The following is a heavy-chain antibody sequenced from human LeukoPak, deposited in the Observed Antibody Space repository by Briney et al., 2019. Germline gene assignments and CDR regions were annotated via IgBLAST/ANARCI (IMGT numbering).Heavy chain of an antibody. D-gene: IGHD4-17*01. V-gene: IGHV1-2*02. CDR1: GYTFTGYY. J-gene: IGHJ5*02. Sequence: ASVKVSCKASGYTFTGYYMHWVRQAPGQGLEWMGWINPNSGATNYAQKFQGRVTMTRDTSISTAYMELSRLRSDDTAVYYCARVSLYGDYEGDNWFDPWGQGTLVTVSS. CDR3: ARVSLYGDYEGDNWFDP. CDR2: INPNSGAT.